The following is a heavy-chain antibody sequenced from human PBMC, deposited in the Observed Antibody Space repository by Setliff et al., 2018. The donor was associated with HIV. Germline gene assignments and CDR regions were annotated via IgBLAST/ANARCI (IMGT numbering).Heavy chain of an antibody. J-gene: IGHJ6*03. V-gene: IGHV4-4*07. Sequence: PSETLSLTCYVTDDPISSYYWSWVRQPAGKGLEWIGRLYVSGDTNYNPSLKSRVTMSLGTSKKHFSLKLKSVTAADTAVYYCALTGHRLLRGYMDVWGKGTTVTVSS. CDR3: ALTGHRLLRGYMDV. CDR2: LYVSGDT. D-gene: IGHD2-15*01. CDR1: DDPISSYY.